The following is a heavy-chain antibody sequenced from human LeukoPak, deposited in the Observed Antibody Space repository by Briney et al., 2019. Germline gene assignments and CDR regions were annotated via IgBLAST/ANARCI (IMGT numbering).Heavy chain of an antibody. CDR3: AKDNFDSSGTQYDAFDT. V-gene: IGHV3-23*01. D-gene: IGHD3-22*01. Sequence: GGSLRLSCATPGFTLCSYAISRGPQAPGEGVEGGSAFCGSRGSTYYADSVKGRFTISRDISKNTLYLQMNSLRAEDTAVYYCAKDNFDSSGTQYDAFDTWGQGTMVTVSS. J-gene: IGHJ3*02. CDR1: GFTLCSYA. CDR2: FCGSRGST.